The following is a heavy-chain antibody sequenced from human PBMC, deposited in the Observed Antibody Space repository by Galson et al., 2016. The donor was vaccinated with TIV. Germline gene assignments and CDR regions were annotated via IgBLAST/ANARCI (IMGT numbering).Heavy chain of an antibody. CDR1: GSSIGHHG. V-gene: IGHV3-33*01. CDR3: PRDHFRGVDYYYYGMDV. J-gene: IGHJ6*02. CDR2: IWFEGSDE. Sequence: SLRLSCAASGSSIGHHGMHWVRQAPGKGLEWVAVIWFEGSDEDYADSVKGRFTISRDISNNTLYLQINSLRVEDTAVYLCPRDHFRGVDYYYYGMDVWGQGTTVTVSS. D-gene: IGHD3-10*01.